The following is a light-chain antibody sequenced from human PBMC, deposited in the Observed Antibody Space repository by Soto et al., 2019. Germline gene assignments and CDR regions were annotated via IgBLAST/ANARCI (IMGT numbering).Light chain of an antibody. CDR2: GAS. CDR1: QSVSSSY. CDR3: QQYTTSPPAYT. V-gene: IGKV3-20*01. Sequence: EIVLTQSPGTLSLSPGERATLSCRASQSVSSSYLAWYQQKPGQAPRLLIYGASSRATGVPDRFSGSGSGTDFSLTISRLEPEDFAVDYCQQYTTSPPAYTFGQGNKLEIK. J-gene: IGKJ2*01.